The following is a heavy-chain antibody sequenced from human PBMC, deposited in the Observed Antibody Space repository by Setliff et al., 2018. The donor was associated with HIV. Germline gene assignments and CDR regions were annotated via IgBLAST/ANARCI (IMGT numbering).Heavy chain of an antibody. D-gene: IGHD3-16*01. Sequence: PGGSLRLSCAASGMSFSNAWMSWVRQVPGKGLEWLGRIKSKENGETIDYGAPVKGRVTISRDDSKNTLYLQMNSLKTEDTAVYYCTTDRGPRDYVWGEDYWGQGTLVTVSS. CDR1: GMSFSNAW. J-gene: IGHJ4*02. CDR3: TTDRGPRDYVWGEDY. CDR2: IKSKENGETI. V-gene: IGHV3-15*01.